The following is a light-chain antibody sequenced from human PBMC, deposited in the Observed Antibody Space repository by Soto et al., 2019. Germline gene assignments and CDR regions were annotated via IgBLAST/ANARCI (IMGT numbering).Light chain of an antibody. CDR2: DAS. J-gene: IGKJ1*01. Sequence: DIQMTQSPSTLSASVGDRDTNTCRASQRINKWLAWYHQKPGKAPKLLIYDASSLNSGVSSRFSGRGSGTEFTLTISSVQPDDFAAYYCQQYDSYPWTFGQGTKVDIK. CDR3: QQYDSYPWT. V-gene: IGKV1-5*01. CDR1: QRINKW.